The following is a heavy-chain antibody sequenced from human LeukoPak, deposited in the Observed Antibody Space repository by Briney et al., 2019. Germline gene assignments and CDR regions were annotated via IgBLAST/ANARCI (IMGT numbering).Heavy chain of an antibody. CDR3: AREDIVATIARYYYYGMDV. CDR2: IYSGGST. CDR1: GFTFSSNY. V-gene: IGHV3-66*02. Sequence: GGSLRLSCAASGFTFSSNYMSWVRQPPGKGLEWVSVIYSGGSTYYADSVKGRFTISRDNSKNTLYLQMNSLRAEVTAVYYCAREDIVATIARYYYYGMDVWGQGTTVTVSS. J-gene: IGHJ6*02. D-gene: IGHD5-12*01.